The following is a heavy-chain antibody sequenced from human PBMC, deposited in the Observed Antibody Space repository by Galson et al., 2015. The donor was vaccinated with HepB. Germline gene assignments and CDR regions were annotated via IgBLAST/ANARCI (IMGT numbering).Heavy chain of an antibody. Sequence: SVKVSCKASGYTFTGYYMLWVRQAPGQGLEWVGRINANSGDTNYAQKFQGRVTMTRDTSISTAYMELSRLRSDDTAVYYCARGGYGSGNYVRYWGQGSLVTVSS. J-gene: IGHJ4*02. D-gene: IGHD3-10*01. CDR3: ARGGYGSGNYVRY. CDR2: INANSGDT. V-gene: IGHV1-2*06. CDR1: GYTFTGYY.